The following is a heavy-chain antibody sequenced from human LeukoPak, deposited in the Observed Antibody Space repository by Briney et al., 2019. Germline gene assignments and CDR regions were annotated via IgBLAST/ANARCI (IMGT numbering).Heavy chain of an antibody. D-gene: IGHD3-16*01. CDR2: ISGSGGTT. V-gene: IGHV3-23*01. Sequence: GGSLRLSCAASGFTFSSYAMSWVRQAPGKGLEWVSVISGSGGTTNYADSVKGRFTISRDNSENTLHLQMNSLRAEDTAVYYCARKVQGATGWFDPWGQGTLVTVSS. J-gene: IGHJ5*02. CDR3: ARKVQGATGWFDP. CDR1: GFTFSSYA.